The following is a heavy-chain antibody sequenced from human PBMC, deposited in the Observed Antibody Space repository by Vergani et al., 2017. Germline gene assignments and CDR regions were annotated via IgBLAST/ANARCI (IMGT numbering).Heavy chain of an antibody. CDR1: GFTFNHYA. J-gene: IGHJ6*02. CDR3: ANANTRISGCDYLYYYYAMVD. CDR2: IDGNGCST. Sequence: EVQLLESGGDLVQPGGSLRLSCAASGFTFNHYAMNWVRQAPGKGLEWVSGIDGNGCSTYYAGSVKGRFTISRDSSKNTLYLQMNSLSAGDTAVYYCANANTRISGCDYLYYYYAMVDWGQGTTVTVSS. D-gene: IGHD5-12*01. V-gene: IGHV3-23*01.